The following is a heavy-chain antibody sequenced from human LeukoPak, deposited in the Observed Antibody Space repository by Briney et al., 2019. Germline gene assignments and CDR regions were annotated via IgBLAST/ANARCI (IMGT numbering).Heavy chain of an antibody. D-gene: IGHD6-6*01. V-gene: IGHV5-51*01. CDR2: IYPADSDT. J-gene: IGHJ4*02. Sequence: GESLKISCKDSAYTFTNSWIAWVRQMPGKGLEWMGIIYPADSDTRYNPSFQGQVTISADKSISTAYLQWSSVKASDTAMYYCARLADSSISSSFHYWGQGTLVTVSS. CDR3: ARLADSSISSSFHY. CDR1: AYTFTNSW.